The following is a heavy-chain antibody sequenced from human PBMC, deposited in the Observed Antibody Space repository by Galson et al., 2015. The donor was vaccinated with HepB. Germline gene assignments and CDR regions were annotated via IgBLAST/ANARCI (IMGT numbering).Heavy chain of an antibody. D-gene: IGHD4-17*01. Sequence: SVKVSCKASGYTFTSYDINWVRQATGQGLEWMGWMNPNSGNTGYAQKFQGRVTMTRNTSISTAYMELSSLRSEDTAVYYCARVKRISGYGDHPLRYWGQGTLVTVSS. J-gene: IGHJ4*02. CDR1: GYTFTSYD. V-gene: IGHV1-8*01. CDR2: MNPNSGNT. CDR3: ARVKRISGYGDHPLRY.